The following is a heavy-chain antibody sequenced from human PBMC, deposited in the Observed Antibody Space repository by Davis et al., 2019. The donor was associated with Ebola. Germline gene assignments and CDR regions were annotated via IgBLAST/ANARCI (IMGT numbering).Heavy chain of an antibody. D-gene: IGHD1-26*01. CDR3: AKDTSNIWFDI. Sequence: GGSLRLSCAASGFTFSSYSINWVRQAPGKGLEWVSSISSRSNYIYYADSVKGRFTISRDNSKNTLYLQMNGLRVEDTAIYYCAKDTSNIWFDIWGQGTNVTVSS. CDR1: GFTFSSYS. V-gene: IGHV3-21*04. CDR2: ISSRSNYI. J-gene: IGHJ3*02.